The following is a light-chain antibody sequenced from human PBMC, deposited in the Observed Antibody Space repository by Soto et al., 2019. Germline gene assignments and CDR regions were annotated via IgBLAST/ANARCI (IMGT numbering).Light chain of an antibody. V-gene: IGKV1-33*01. CDR2: DAS. CDR3: QQFDSLPYT. Sequence: DIQMTQSPSSLSASVGDRVTITCRSSQGISTYVNWFQQKPGEAPKLLVYDASILETGVSSSFSGRGFGTDFSFTINSLQPEDIATYDCQQFDSLPYTFGQGTKLEI. CDR1: QGISTY. J-gene: IGKJ2*01.